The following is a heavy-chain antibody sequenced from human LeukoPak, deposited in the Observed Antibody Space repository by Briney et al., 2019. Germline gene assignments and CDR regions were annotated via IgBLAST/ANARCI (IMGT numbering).Heavy chain of an antibody. CDR1: GFTFSGSA. CDR2: IRSKANSYAT. Sequence: GGSLRLSCAASGFTFSGSAMHWVRQASGKGLEWVGRIRSKANSYATAYAASVKGRFTISRDDSKNTAYLQMSSLKTEDTAVYYCTTHCSSTSCLDPWGQGTLVTVSS. CDR3: TTHCSSTSCLDP. V-gene: IGHV3-73*01. J-gene: IGHJ5*02. D-gene: IGHD2-2*01.